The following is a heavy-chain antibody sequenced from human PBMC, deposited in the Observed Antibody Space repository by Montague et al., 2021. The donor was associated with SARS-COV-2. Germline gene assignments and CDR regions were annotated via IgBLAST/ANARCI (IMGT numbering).Heavy chain of an antibody. V-gene: IGHV4-59*01. CDR1: GGSISSYY. J-gene: IGHJ3*02. CDR3: ARGRRRSITIFGVVIIDAFDI. CDR2: IYYSGST. Sequence: SETLSLTYTVSGGSISSYYWSWIRQPPGEGLEWIGYIYYSGSTNYNPSLKSRVTISVDTSKNQFSLKLSSVTAADTAVYYCARGRRRSITIFGVVIIDAFDIWGQGTMVTVSS. D-gene: IGHD3-3*01.